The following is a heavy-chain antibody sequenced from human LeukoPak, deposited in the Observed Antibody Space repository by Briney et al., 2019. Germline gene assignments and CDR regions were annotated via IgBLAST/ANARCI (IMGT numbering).Heavy chain of an antibody. J-gene: IGHJ4*02. CDR1: GFTFSSYA. Sequence: PGGSLRLSCAASGFTFSSYAMSWVRQAPGKGLEWVSAVSGSGGSTYYADSVKGRFTISRDNSKNTLYLQMNSLRAEDTAVHYCAKVLTLLGYCSSTSCYGPIDYWGQGTLVTVSS. CDR2: VSGSGGST. D-gene: IGHD2-2*01. V-gene: IGHV3-23*01. CDR3: AKVLTLLGYCSSTSCYGPIDY.